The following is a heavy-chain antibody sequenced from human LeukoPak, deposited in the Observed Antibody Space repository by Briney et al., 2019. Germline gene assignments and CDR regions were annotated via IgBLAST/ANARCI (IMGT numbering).Heavy chain of an antibody. J-gene: IGHJ4*02. CDR3: ARPYSTTFWWSLGY. D-gene: IGHD2-21*02. CDR2: ISGSGGST. V-gene: IGHV3-23*01. Sequence: PGGSLRLSCAASVFTFSSYAMSWVRQAPGKGLEWVSAISGSGGSTYYADSVKGRFTISRDNSKNTLYLQMNSLRAEDTAVYYCARPYSTTFWWSLGYWGQGTLVTVSS. CDR1: VFTFSSYA.